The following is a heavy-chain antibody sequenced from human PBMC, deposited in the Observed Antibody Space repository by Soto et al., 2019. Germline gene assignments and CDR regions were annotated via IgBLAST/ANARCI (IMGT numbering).Heavy chain of an antibody. D-gene: IGHD2-2*01. Sequence: QVQLVQSGAEVKKPGSSVKVSCKASGGTFSSYAISWVRQAPGHGLEWMGGIIPIFGTANYAQKFQGRVTITADETTSTAYMELSSLRSEDTAVYYCARRDIVLVPAAMGGFDYWGQGTLVTVSS. CDR3: ARRDIVLVPAAMGGFDY. J-gene: IGHJ4*02. V-gene: IGHV1-69*12. CDR1: GGTFSSYA. CDR2: IIPIFGTA.